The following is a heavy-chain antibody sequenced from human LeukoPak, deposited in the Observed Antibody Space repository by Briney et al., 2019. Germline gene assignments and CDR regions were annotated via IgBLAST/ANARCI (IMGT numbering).Heavy chain of an antibody. CDR3: ARAGIVVVHYKDWEWFDP. J-gene: IGHJ5*02. D-gene: IGHD2-2*01. CDR2: INPNSGGT. Sequence: ASVKVSCKASGYTFTGYYMHWVRQAPGQGLEWMGWINPNSGGTNYAQKFQGRVTMTRDTSISTAYMELSRLRSDDTAVYYCARAGIVVVHYKDWEWFDPWGQGTLVTVSS. CDR1: GYTFTGYY. V-gene: IGHV1-2*02.